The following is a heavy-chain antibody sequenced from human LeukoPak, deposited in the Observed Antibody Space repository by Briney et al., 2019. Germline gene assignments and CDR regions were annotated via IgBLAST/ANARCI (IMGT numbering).Heavy chain of an antibody. V-gene: IGHV4-59*12. J-gene: IGHJ4*02. Sequence: PSETLSLTCTVSGGSISGYYWSWIRQPPGKELEWIGYIYYSGSTHYNPSLKSRVTISVDTSKNQFSLKLSSVTAADTAVYYCARAGITIFGVVIVGPHDYWGQGTLVTVSS. D-gene: IGHD3-3*01. CDR2: IYYSGST. CDR1: GGSISGYY. CDR3: ARAGITIFGVVIVGPHDY.